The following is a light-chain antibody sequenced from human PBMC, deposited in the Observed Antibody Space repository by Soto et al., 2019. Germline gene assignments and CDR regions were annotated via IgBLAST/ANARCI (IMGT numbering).Light chain of an antibody. J-gene: IGLJ2*01. Sequence: QSVLTQPPSASGSPGQSVTISCTGTSSDVGGYNYVSWYQQHPGKAPKLMIYGVSERPSGVPDRSSGSKSGNTASLTVSGLQAGDEADYYCSSYAGTNNYVVFGGGTKLTVL. V-gene: IGLV2-8*01. CDR1: SSDVGGYNY. CDR2: GVS. CDR3: SSYAGTNNYVV.